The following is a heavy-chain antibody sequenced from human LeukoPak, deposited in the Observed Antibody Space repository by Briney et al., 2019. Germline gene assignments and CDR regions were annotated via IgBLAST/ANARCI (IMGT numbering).Heavy chain of an antibody. D-gene: IGHD3-10*01. CDR1: GGSFSGYY. J-gene: IGHJ4*02. Sequence: SETLSLTCAVYGGSFSGYYCSWIRQPPGKGLEWIGEINHSGSTNYNPSLKSRVTISVDTSKNQFSLKLSSVTAADTAVYYCARVGYYGSGNYVYWGQGTLVTVSS. V-gene: IGHV4-34*01. CDR2: INHSGST. CDR3: ARVGYYGSGNYVY.